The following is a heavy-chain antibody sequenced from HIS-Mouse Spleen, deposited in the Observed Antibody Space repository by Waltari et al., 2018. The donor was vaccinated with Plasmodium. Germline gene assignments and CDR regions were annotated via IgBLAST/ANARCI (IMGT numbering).Heavy chain of an antibody. CDR2: ISSSSSYI. CDR1: GFTFSSYS. D-gene: IGHD6-13*01. J-gene: IGHJ4*02. V-gene: IGHV3-21*01. CDR3: ARDRSAAALLGY. Sequence: EVQLVESGGGLVKPGGSLRLSCAASGFTFSSYSMNWVRQAPGKGREWVSTISSSSSYIYYAESVKGRFTISRDNAKNSLYLQMNSLRAEDTAVYYCARDRSAAALLGYWGQGTLVTVSS.